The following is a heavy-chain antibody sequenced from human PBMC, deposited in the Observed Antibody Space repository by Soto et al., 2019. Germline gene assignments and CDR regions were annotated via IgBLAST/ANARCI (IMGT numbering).Heavy chain of an antibody. CDR3: ARAYGGNVFDY. CDR2: IYHSGST. V-gene: IGHV4-30-2*01. D-gene: IGHD4-17*01. CDR1: GGSISSGGYY. J-gene: IGHJ4*02. Sequence: SETLSLTCTVSGGSISSGGYYWSWIRQQPGKGLEWIGYIYHSGSTYYNPSPKSRVTISVDRSKNQFSLKLSSVTAADTAVYYCARAYGGNVFDYWGQGTLVTV.